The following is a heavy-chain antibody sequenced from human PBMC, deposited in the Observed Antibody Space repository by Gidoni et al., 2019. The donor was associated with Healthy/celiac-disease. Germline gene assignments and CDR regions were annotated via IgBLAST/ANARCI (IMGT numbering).Heavy chain of an antibody. CDR2: IYYSGST. D-gene: IGHD3-22*01. Sequence: QVQLQESGPGLVKPSQTLSLTCTVSGGSISSGGYYWSWIRQHPGKGLEWIGYIYYSGSTYYNPSLKSRVTISVDTSKNQFSLKLSSVTAADTAVYYCARARLHLGDYDQGYYDYWGQGTLVTVSS. CDR3: ARARLHLGDYDQGYYDY. J-gene: IGHJ4*02. V-gene: IGHV4-31*03. CDR1: GGSISSGGYY.